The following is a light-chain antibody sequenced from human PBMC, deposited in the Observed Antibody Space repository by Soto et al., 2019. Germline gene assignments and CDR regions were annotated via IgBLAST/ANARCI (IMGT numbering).Light chain of an antibody. CDR2: DHS. J-gene: IGLJ1*01. CDR1: HLGSKS. CDR3: QVWDSSSVHYV. V-gene: IGLV3-21*02. Sequence: YDLTQPPSGSVSRSQTARISCGGNHLGSKSVHWYQQKPGQAPVLVVHDHSDRPSGIAERFSGSSSGNTVTLTISRVEAGDEADYYCQVWDSSSVHYVGGAGTKVTV.